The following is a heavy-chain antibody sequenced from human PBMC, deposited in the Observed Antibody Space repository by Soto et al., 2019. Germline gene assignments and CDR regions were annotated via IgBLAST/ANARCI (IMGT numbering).Heavy chain of an antibody. D-gene: IGHD3-22*01. J-gene: IGHJ6*02. Sequence: ASVKVSCKASGGTFSSYAISWVRQAPGQGLEWMGRIIPILGIANYAQKFQGRVTITADKSTSTAYMELSSLRSEDTAVYYCARDLGGGYDSSGYYYYYYGMDVWGQGTTVTVSS. V-gene: IGHV1-69*04. CDR3: ARDLGGGYDSSGYYYYYYGMDV. CDR1: GGTFSSYA. CDR2: IIPILGIA.